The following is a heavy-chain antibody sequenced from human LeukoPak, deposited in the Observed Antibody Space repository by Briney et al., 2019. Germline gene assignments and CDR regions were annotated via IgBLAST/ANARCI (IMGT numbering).Heavy chain of an antibody. CDR1: GGSISSYY. Sequence: SETLSLTCTVSGGSISSYYWSWIRQPAGKGLEWIGRIYISRGTNYNPSLRSRVIMSVDTSKNQFSLQLNSVTDADTAVYYCARESRIVEGDGYYIDAWGKGTTVTISS. CDR3: ARESRIVEGDGYYIDA. J-gene: IGHJ6*03. V-gene: IGHV4-4*07. D-gene: IGHD1-26*01. CDR2: IYISRGT.